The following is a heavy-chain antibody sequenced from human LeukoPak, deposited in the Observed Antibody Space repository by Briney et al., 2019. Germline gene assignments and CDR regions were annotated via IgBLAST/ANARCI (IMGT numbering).Heavy chain of an antibody. D-gene: IGHD2-2*01. V-gene: IGHV3-30*19. CDR1: GFTFSSYG. CDR3: ARVANKVVVVVPAATCFDY. Sequence: GGSLRLSCAASGFTFSSYGMHWVRQAPGKGLEWVAVISYDGSNKYYADSVKGRFTISRDNSKNTLYLQMNSLRAEDTAVYYCARVANKVVVVVPAATCFDYWGQGTLVTVSS. CDR2: ISYDGSNK. J-gene: IGHJ4*02.